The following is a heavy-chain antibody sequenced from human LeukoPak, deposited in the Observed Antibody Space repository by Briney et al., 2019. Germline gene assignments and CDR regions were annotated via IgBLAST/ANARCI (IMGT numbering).Heavy chain of an antibody. J-gene: IGHJ4*02. CDR1: GDSVSSNTTA. CDR3: AKNDYGDY. CDR2: TYYRSKWYS. Sequence: SQTLSLTCAISGDSVSSNTTAWNWIRQSPWRGLEWLGRTYYRSKWYSGYALSVRSRITVNPDTSKNQFSLQLNSVTPEDTAVYYCAKNDYGDYWGQGTPVTVSS. D-gene: IGHD3-10*01. V-gene: IGHV6-1*01.